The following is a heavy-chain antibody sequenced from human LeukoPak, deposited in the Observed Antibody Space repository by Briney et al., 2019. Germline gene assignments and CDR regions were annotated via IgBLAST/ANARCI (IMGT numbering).Heavy chain of an antibody. CDR2: IYYSGST. Sequence: PSETLSLTCTVSGGSISSYYWSWIRQPPGKGLEWIGYIYYSGSTNYNPSLKSRVTISVDTSKNQFSLKLSSVTAADTAVYYCARAGGGDFWSGRNWFDPWGQGTLVTVSS. CDR3: ARAGGGDFWSGRNWFDP. D-gene: IGHD3-3*01. CDR1: GGSISSYY. V-gene: IGHV4-59*01. J-gene: IGHJ5*02.